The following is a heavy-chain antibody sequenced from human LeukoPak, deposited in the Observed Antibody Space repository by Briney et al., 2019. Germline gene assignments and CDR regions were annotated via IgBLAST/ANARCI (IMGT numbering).Heavy chain of an antibody. V-gene: IGHV3-21*01. CDR2: ISSTSTFI. J-gene: IGHJ6*03. CDR1: GFTFSRYS. D-gene: IGHD3-22*01. Sequence: GGSLRLSCAASGFTFSRYSMNWVRQAPGKGLEWVASISSTSTFIYSADSVKGRFTIPRDTAKNSLFLQMSSLRAEDTAIYYCARDYFDSSDYPQTYYYYYMDVWGKGTTVTVSS. CDR3: ARDYFDSSDYPQTYYYYYMDV.